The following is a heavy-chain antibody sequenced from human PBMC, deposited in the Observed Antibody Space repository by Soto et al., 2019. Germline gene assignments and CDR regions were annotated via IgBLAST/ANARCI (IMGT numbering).Heavy chain of an antibody. CDR1: GYSISRSYY. J-gene: IGHJ4*02. V-gene: IGHV4-38-2*01. CDR2: IYSSEYT. CDR3: ATFSPVFGVSYQGY. Sequence: PSETLSLTCAVSGYSISRSYYWGWIRQPPGKGLEWIGSIYSSEYTYYNPSLKSRVTISADASKNRLSLKLTSVTAADTAVYYCATFSPVFGVSYQGYWGQGTLVTVSS. D-gene: IGHD1-26*01.